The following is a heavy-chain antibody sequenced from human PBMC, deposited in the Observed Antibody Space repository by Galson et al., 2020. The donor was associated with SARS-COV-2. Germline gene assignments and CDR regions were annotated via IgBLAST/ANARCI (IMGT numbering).Heavy chain of an antibody. CDR1: GFTFDDYA. CDR3: AKDRGYCSGGSCYSSYYGMDV. Sequence: SLKISCAASGFTFDDYAMHWVRQAPGKGLEWVSGISWNSGSIGYADSVKGRFTISRDNAKNSLYLQMNSLRAEDTALYYCAKDRGYCSGGSCYSSYYGMDVWGQGTTVTVSS. D-gene: IGHD2-15*01. J-gene: IGHJ6*02. CDR2: ISWNSGSI. V-gene: IGHV3-9*01.